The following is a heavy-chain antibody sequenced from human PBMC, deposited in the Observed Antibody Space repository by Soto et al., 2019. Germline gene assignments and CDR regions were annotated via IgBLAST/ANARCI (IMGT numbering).Heavy chain of an antibody. V-gene: IGHV3-33*01. Sequence: GGSLRLSRAASGFTFRSYGMHWVRQAPGKGLEWVAVVWYDGTNKYYADSVKGRFTISRDNAKNSLYLQMNSLRAEDTALYYCARGLNKAALSFEYWGQGTLVTVS. CDR3: ARGLNKAALSFEY. CDR1: GFTFRSYG. D-gene: IGHD6-25*01. CDR2: VWYDGTNK. J-gene: IGHJ4*01.